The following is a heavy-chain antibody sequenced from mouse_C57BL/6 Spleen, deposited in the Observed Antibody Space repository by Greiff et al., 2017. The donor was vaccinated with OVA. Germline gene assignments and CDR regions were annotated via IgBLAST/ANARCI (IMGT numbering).Heavy chain of an antibody. J-gene: IGHJ4*01. V-gene: IGHV10-1*01. CDR3: VRHPRSIYAMDY. Sequence: EVQRVESGGGLVQPKGSLKLSCAASGFSFNTYAMNWVRQAPGKGLEWVARIRSKSNNYATYYADSVKDRFTISRDDSESMLYLQMNNLKTEDTAMYYCVRHPRSIYAMDYWGQGTSVTVSS. CDR1: GFSFNTYA. D-gene: IGHD2-3*01. CDR2: IRSKSNNYAT.